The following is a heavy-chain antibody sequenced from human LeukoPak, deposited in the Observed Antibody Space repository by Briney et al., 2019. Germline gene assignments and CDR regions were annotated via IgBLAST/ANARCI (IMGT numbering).Heavy chain of an antibody. CDR3: TRHSRNSSGAFDI. V-gene: IGHV3-30*02. CDR2: IRYDGSNK. Sequence: PGGSLRLSCAASGFTFSSYGMHWVRQAPGKGLEWVAFIRYDGSNKYYADSVKGRFTISRDNSKNTLYLQMNSLRAEDTAVYYCTRHSRNSSGAFDIWGQGTMVTVSS. J-gene: IGHJ3*02. D-gene: IGHD1/OR15-1a*01. CDR1: GFTFSSYG.